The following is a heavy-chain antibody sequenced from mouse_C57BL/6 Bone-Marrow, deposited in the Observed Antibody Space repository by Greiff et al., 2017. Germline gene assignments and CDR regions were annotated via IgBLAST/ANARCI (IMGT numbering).Heavy chain of an antibody. CDR3: ARERGWLLYFDY. CDR1: GFTFSDYY. J-gene: IGHJ2*01. Sequence: EVKLMESEGGLVQPGSSMKLSCTASGFTFSDYYMAWVRQVPEKGLEWVANINYDGSSTYYLDSLKSRFIISRDNAKNILYLQMSSLKSEDTATYYCARERGWLLYFDYWGQGTTLTVSS. D-gene: IGHD2-3*01. CDR2: INYDGSST. V-gene: IGHV5-16*01.